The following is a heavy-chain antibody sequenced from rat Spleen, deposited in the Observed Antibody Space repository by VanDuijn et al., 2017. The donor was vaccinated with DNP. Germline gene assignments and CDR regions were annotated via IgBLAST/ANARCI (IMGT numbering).Heavy chain of an antibody. CDR1: GFTFNDYY. CDR3: ARPHYYSSNWFAY. D-gene: IGHD1-2*01. V-gene: IGHV5-29*01. CDR2: ISYDGSST. J-gene: IGHJ3*01. Sequence: EVQLVESDGGLVQPGRSLKLSCAASGFTFNDYYMAWVRQAPTKGLEWVATISYDGSSTYYRDSVKGRFTISRDNAKSTLYLQMDSLRSEDTATYYCARPHYYSSNWFAYWGQGTLVTVSS.